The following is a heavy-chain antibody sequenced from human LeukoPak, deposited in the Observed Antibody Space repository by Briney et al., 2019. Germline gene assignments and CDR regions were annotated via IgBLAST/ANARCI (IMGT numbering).Heavy chain of an antibody. CDR3: TREFYRAATSDY. V-gene: IGHV3-30-3*01. Sequence: GGSLRLSCAASGFTFISYTMHWVRQAPGKGLEWVAVISYDGSNKYYADSVKGRFTISGDNSKSTLYLEMNSLRAEDTAVYYCTREFYRAATSDYWGQGTQVTVSS. CDR2: ISYDGSNK. CDR1: GFTFISYT. D-gene: IGHD2-15*01. J-gene: IGHJ4*02.